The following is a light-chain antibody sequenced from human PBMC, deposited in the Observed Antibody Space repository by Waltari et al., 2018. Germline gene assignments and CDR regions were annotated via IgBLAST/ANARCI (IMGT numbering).Light chain of an antibody. CDR1: QSVGTC. Sequence: EILLTQSPITLSLSPGERATLSCRARQSVGTCLAWYQHKPGHAPRLLISDASNRATGIPARFSASGYGTDFTLTISSLETEDSAVYLCQQCTSPPTFGGGT. V-gene: IGKV3-11*01. CDR2: DAS. J-gene: IGKJ4*01. CDR3: QQCTSPPT.